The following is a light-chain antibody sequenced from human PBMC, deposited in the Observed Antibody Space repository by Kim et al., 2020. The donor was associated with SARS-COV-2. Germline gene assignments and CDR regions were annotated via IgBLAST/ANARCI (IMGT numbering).Light chain of an antibody. CDR3: QQYNDWPQA. V-gene: IGKV3-15*01. J-gene: IGKJ1*01. CDR2: GAS. CDR1: QSVSSN. Sequence: VSPGERATLSCRASQSVSSNLAWYQQKPGQAPRLLIYGASTRATGIPARFSGSGSGTEFTLTISSLHSEDFAVYYCQQYNDWPQAFGQGTKVDIK.